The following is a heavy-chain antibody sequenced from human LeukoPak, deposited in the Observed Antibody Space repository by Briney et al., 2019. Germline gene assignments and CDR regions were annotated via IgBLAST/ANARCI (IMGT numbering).Heavy chain of an antibody. CDR3: ASSAELPKYYFDY. J-gene: IGHJ4*02. Sequence: PSETLSLTCTVSGGSISSSSYYWGWIRQPPGKGLEWIGSIYYSGSTYYNPSLESRVTISVDTSKNQFSLKLSSVTAADTAVYYCASSAELPKYYFDYWGQGTLVTVSS. V-gene: IGHV4-39*01. D-gene: IGHD1-26*01. CDR2: IYYSGST. CDR1: GGSISSSSYY.